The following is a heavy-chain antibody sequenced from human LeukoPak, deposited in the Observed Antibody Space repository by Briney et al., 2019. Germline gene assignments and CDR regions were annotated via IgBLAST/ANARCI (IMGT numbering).Heavy chain of an antibody. D-gene: IGHD2-15*01. CDR2: IKRRTNGGTS. Sequence: GGSLRLSCAASGFTFSDAWMHWVRQAPGKGLEWVGLIKRRTNGGTSNYAAPVKGRFAISRDDSEDTLFLQMDSLKSEDTGVYYCTTGYTSASHDGYWGQGTLVTVSS. J-gene: IGHJ4*02. CDR1: GFTFSDAW. V-gene: IGHV3-15*07. CDR3: TTGYTSASHDGY.